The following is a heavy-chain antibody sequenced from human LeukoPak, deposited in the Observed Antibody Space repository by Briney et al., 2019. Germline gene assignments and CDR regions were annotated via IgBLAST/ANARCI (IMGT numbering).Heavy chain of an antibody. Sequence: PGGSLRLSCAASGFTFSTYWMSWVRQAPGKGLEWVANIKHDGSEKFYVDSVKGRLTISRDNAKNSLYLQMNSLRAEDTAVYYCARVFLEWFNAFDIWGQGTMVTVSS. CDR2: IKHDGSEK. CDR1: GFTFSTYW. D-gene: IGHD3-3*01. J-gene: IGHJ3*02. V-gene: IGHV3-7*05. CDR3: ARVFLEWFNAFDI.